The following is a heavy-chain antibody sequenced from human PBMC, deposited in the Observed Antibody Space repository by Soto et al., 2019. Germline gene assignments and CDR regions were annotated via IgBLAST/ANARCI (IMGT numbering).Heavy chain of an antibody. Sequence: GASVKVSCKASGGTFSSYAISWVRQAPGQGLEWMGGIIPIFGTANYAQKFQGRVTITADESTSTACMELSSLRSEDTAVYYCARDQVVVVPAAIHYYYYYGMDVWGQGTTVTVSS. J-gene: IGHJ6*02. CDR3: ARDQVVVVPAAIHYYYYYGMDV. CDR2: IIPIFGTA. D-gene: IGHD2-2*01. V-gene: IGHV1-69*13. CDR1: GGTFSSYA.